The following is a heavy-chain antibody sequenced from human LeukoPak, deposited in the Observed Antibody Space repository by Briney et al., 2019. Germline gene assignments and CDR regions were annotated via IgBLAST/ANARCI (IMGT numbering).Heavy chain of an antibody. Sequence: SVMVSCKASGGTFSSYAISWVRQAPGQGLEWMGRIIPILGIANYAQKFQGRVTITADKSTSTAYMELSSLRSEDTAVYYCARVARDYDYYDIHYFDYWGQGTLVTVSS. CDR1: GGTFSSYA. V-gene: IGHV1-69*04. J-gene: IGHJ4*02. CDR2: IIPILGIA. CDR3: ARVARDYDYYDIHYFDY. D-gene: IGHD3-22*01.